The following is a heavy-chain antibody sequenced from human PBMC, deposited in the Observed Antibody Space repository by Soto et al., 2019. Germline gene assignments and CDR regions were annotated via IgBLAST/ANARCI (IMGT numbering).Heavy chain of an antibody. CDR3: AREDGDYYFDY. Sequence: SETLSLTCTVSGGSISSYYWSWIRQPPGKGLEWIGYIYYSGSTNYNPSLKSRVTISVDTSKNQFSLKLSSVTAADTAVYYRAREDGDYYFDYWGQGTLVTVSS. V-gene: IGHV4-59*01. CDR2: IYYSGST. J-gene: IGHJ4*02. CDR1: GGSISSYY. D-gene: IGHD4-17*01.